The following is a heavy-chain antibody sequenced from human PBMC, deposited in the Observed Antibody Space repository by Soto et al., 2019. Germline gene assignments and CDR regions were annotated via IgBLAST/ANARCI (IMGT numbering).Heavy chain of an antibody. J-gene: IGHJ6*03. V-gene: IGHV1-8*01. CDR3: ARSPITMVRREGYYYYYMDV. CDR1: GYTFTSYD. CDR2: MNPNSGNT. D-gene: IGHD3-10*01. Sequence: ASVKVSCKASGYTFTSYDINWVRQATGQGLEWMGWMNPNSGNTGYAQKFQGRVTMTRNTSISTAYIELSSLRSEDTAVYYCARSPITMVRREGYYYYYMDVWGKGTTVTVSS.